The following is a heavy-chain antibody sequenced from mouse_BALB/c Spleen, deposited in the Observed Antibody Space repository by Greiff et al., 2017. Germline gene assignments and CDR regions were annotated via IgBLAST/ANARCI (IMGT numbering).Heavy chain of an antibody. D-gene: IGHD1-1*01. CDR2: ISSGGSYT. Sequence: EVKVEESGGGLVKPGGSLKLSCAASGFTFSSYAMSWVRQTPEKRLEWVATISSGGSYTYYPDSVKGRFTISRDNAKNTLYLQMSSLRSEDTAMYYCADYYGSRFAYWGQGTLVTVSA. CDR3: ADYYGSRFAY. V-gene: IGHV5-9-3*01. J-gene: IGHJ3*01. CDR1: GFTFSSYA.